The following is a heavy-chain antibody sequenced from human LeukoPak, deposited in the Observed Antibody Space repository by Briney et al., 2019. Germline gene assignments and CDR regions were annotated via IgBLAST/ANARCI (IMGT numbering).Heavy chain of an antibody. CDR2: TYYRSKWYN. CDR1: GDSVSRNSVA. V-gene: IGHV6-1*01. J-gene: IGHJ4*02. CDR3: ARAGVAEAGRNFDY. D-gene: IGHD6-13*01. Sequence: SQTLSLTCAISGDSVSRNSVAWNWIRQSPSRGLEWLGRTYYRSKWYNDYAVSVKSRITINPDTSKNQFSLQLNSVTPEDTAVYYCARAGVAEAGRNFDYWGQGTLVIVPS.